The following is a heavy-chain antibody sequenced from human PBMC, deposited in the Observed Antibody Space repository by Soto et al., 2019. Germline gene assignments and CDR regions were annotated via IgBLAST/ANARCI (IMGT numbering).Heavy chain of an antibody. J-gene: IGHJ6*02. V-gene: IGHV3-23*01. D-gene: IGHD3-3*01. CDR1: GFTVKNYA. CDR2: MTGGGTT. CDR3: AKLKGGLGRFYGLDA. Sequence: GGSLRLSCRASGFTVKNYAMTWVRKCPGKGLQWVSLMTGGGTTDYAYSAKGRVIISRDNSKNTLSLQMHNLRADDTALYYCAKLKGGLGRFYGLDAWGQGTMVTVSS.